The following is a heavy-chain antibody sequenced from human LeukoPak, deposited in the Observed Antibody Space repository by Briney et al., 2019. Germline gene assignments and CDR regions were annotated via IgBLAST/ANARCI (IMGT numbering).Heavy chain of an antibody. CDR3: ARLYGNYQNYFDY. CDR1: GGSISTYY. J-gene: IGHJ4*02. D-gene: IGHD1-7*01. Sequence: SETLSLTCTVSGGSISTYYWGWIRQPPGKGLEWVGHMYYRGNTFYNPSLKSRVTISVDTSKNQFSLKLRSVTAADTAVYYCARLYGNYQNYFDYWGQGTLVTVSS. CDR2: MYYRGNT. V-gene: IGHV4-39*07.